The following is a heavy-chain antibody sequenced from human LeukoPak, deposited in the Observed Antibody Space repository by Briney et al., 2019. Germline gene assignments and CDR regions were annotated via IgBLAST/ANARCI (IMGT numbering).Heavy chain of an antibody. D-gene: IGHD3-3*01. J-gene: IGHJ4*02. CDR2: INHDGSDI. CDR1: GFTFSSNW. CDR3: VRDTNFKIDY. Sequence: GGSLRLSCAASGFTFSSNWMYWVRQAPGEGLVWVSRINHDGSDISYADSVKGRSTISRDSAKNTLYLQINSLRVDDTAVYYCVRDTNFKIDYWGQGTLVTVPS. V-gene: IGHV3-74*01.